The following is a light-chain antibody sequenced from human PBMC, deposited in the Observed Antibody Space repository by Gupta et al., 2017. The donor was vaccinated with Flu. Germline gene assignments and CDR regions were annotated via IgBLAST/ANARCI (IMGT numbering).Light chain of an antibody. Sequence: DIQITQSPSSLSASVGDRVTITCRASQGISNYLASYQQKPGKVPKLLLYAASTVQSAVLSRFSGSGSARAFTLTIISLLPPDVATYYCRKENGASHTFGQGTRLDIK. CDR1: QGISNY. V-gene: IGKV1-27*01. CDR3: RKENGASHT. J-gene: IGKJ2*01. CDR2: AAS.